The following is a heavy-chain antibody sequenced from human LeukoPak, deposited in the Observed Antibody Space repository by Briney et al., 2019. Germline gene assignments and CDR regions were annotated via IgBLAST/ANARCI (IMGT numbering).Heavy chain of an antibody. Sequence: GGSLRLSCAASGFTFSSYSMNWVRQAPGKGLEWVSSISSSSSYIYYADSVKGRFTISRDNAKNSLYLQMNSLRAEDTAVYYCARDRGYYDSSGYYPPDAFDIWGQGTMVTVSS. J-gene: IGHJ3*02. CDR3: ARDRGYYDSSGYYPPDAFDI. V-gene: IGHV3-21*01. D-gene: IGHD3-22*01. CDR2: ISSSSSYI. CDR1: GFTFSSYS.